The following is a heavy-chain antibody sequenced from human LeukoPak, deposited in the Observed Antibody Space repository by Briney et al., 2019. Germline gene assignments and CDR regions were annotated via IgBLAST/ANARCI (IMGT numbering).Heavy chain of an antibody. CDR1: GGSISSSSYY. J-gene: IGHJ4*02. Sequence: SETLSLTCTVSGGSISSSSYYWGWIRQPPGKGLEWIGYIYYSGSTNYNPSLKSRVTISVDTSKNQFSLKLSSVTAADTAVYYCARTLNDWGQGTLVTVSS. CDR3: ARTLND. V-gene: IGHV4-61*05. CDR2: IYYSGST.